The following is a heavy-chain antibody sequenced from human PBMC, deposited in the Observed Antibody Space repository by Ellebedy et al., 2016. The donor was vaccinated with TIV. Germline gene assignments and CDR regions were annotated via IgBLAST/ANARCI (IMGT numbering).Heavy chain of an antibody. CDR2: IDHSATT. CDR3: AREPFGFGNGQKYGMDV. J-gene: IGHJ6*02. D-gene: IGHD1-1*01. CDR1: GGSINGYY. Sequence: MPSETLSLTCTVSGGSINGYYWTWIRLPPGHALEGIGEIDHSATTKYKPSLNSRVTMSVDTSKKQISLKLSPVTAADTAVYYCAREPFGFGNGQKYGMDVWGHGTTVTVSS. V-gene: IGHV4-59*01.